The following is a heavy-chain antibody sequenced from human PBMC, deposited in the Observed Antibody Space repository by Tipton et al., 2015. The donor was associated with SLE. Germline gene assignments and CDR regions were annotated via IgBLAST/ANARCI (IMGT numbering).Heavy chain of an antibody. V-gene: IGHV4-59*08. D-gene: IGHD2-15*01. CDR3: ARTQYCSGGTCPGYNYYYAMDV. CDR2: IYYSGTSGTT. CDR1: GGSISSYY. J-gene: IGHJ6*02. Sequence: TLSLTCTVSGGSISSYYWSWIRQPPGKGLEWIGYIYYSGTSGTTNYNPSLKSRVSISVDTSKKQFSLTLRSVTAADTAVYFCARTQYCSGGTCPGYNYYYAMDVWGQGTTVTVSS.